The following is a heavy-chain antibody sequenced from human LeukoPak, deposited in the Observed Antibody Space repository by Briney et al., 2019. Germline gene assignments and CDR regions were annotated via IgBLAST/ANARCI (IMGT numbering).Heavy chain of an antibody. CDR1: GGSISSSY. CDR2: TYYSGST. V-gene: IGHV4-59*12. CDR3: ARPTWCSSSSCSGPFDI. D-gene: IGHD6-13*01. Sequence: SETLSLTCTVSGGSISSSYWGWIRKPPGKGWEGMGYTYYSGSTNYNPSLNSRVTISVDTSKNQFSLKSTSVTATGTAVYYCARPTWCSSSSCSGPFDIWGQRTMVTVSS. J-gene: IGHJ3*02.